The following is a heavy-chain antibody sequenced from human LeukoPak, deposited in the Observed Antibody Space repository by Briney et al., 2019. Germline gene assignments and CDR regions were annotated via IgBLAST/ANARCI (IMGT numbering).Heavy chain of an antibody. D-gene: IGHD1-7*01. CDR3: AADPLGGTTDYYYGMDV. CDR2: IVVGSGNT. J-gene: IGHJ6*02. V-gene: IGHV1-58*02. CDR1: GFTFTSSA. Sequence: GASVKVSCKASGFTFTSSAMQWVRQARGQRLAWIGWIVVGSGNTNYAQKFQERVTITRDMSTSTAYMELSSLRSEDTAVYYCAADPLGGTTDYYYGMDVWGQGTTVTVSS.